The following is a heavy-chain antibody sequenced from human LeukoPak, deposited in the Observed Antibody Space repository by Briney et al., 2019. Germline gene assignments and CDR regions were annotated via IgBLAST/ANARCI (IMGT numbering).Heavy chain of an antibody. V-gene: IGHV3-15*01. CDR3: TSYSQNYGGNPFDY. J-gene: IGHJ4*02. CDR2: IKSKTDGGTT. CDR1: GFTFSNAW. Sequence: GGSLRLSCAASGFTFSNAWMSWVRQAPGKGLEWVGRIKSKTDGGTTNYAAPVKGRFTISRDDSKNTLYLQMNSLKTGDTAVYYCTSYSQNYGGNPFDYWGQGTLVTVSS. D-gene: IGHD4-23*01.